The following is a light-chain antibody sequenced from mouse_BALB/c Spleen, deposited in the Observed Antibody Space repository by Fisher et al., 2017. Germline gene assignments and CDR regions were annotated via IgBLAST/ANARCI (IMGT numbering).Light chain of an antibody. CDR1: SSVSSSY. V-gene: IGKV4-58*01. J-gene: IGKJ2*01. CDR3: QQWSSNPPT. Sequence: DIVLTQTPAIMSASPGGKVTMTCSASSSVSSSYLHWYQQKSGASPKPLIHRTSNLASGVPARFSGSGSGTSYSLTISSVEAEDDATYYCQQWSSNPPTFGGGTKLEIK. CDR2: RTS.